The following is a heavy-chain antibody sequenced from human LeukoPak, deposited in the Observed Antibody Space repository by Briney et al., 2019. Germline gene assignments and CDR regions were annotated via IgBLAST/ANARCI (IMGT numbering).Heavy chain of an antibody. CDR3: AKGYYYDSSEARPHAFDI. CDR2: ISGSGGST. CDR1: GFTFSSYA. V-gene: IGHV3-23*01. Sequence: GGSLRLSCAASGFTFSSYAMRWVREAPGKGLEWVSVISGSGGSTDYADSVKGRFAISRDNSKNTLYLQMNSLRAEDTAVYYCAKGYYYDSSEARPHAFDIWGQGTMVTVSS. J-gene: IGHJ3*02. D-gene: IGHD3-22*01.